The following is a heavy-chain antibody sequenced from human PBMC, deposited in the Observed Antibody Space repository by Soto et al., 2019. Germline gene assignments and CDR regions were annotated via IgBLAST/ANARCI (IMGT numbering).Heavy chain of an antibody. D-gene: IGHD5-12*01. Sequence: EASVKVSCKASGGTFSSYTISWVRQAPGQGLEWMGRIIPILGIANYAQKFQGRVTITADKSTSTAYMELSSLRSEDTAVYYCARDSALVVATSHYFDYWGQGTLVTVSS. CDR1: GGTFSSYT. J-gene: IGHJ4*02. CDR3: ARDSALVVATSHYFDY. V-gene: IGHV1-69*04. CDR2: IIPILGIA.